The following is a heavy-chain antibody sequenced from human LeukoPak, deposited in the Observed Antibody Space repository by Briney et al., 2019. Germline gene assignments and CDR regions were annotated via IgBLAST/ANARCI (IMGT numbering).Heavy chain of an antibody. Sequence: QPGGSLRLSCAASGFTFSSYAVHWVRQAPGKGLEWVAVISYDGSNKYYADSVKGRFTISRDNSKNTLYLQMNSLRAEDTAVYYCANHGVWGQGTMVTVSS. CDR3: ANHGV. CDR2: ISYDGSNK. J-gene: IGHJ3*01. CDR1: GFTFSSYA. V-gene: IGHV3-30*04.